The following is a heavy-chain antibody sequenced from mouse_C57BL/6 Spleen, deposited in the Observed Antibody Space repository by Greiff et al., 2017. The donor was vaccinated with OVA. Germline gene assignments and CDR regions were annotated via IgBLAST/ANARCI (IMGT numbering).Heavy chain of an antibody. V-gene: IGHV5-4*01. CDR2: ISDGGSYT. CDR3: ARDRYFDV. Sequence: EVQLVESGGGLVKPGGSLKLSCAASGFTFSSYAMSWVRQTPEKRLAWVATISDGGSYTYYPDNVKGRFTISRDNAKNNLYMQMSHLKSEDTAMYYCARDRYFDVWGTGTTVTVSS. CDR1: GFTFSSYA. J-gene: IGHJ1*03.